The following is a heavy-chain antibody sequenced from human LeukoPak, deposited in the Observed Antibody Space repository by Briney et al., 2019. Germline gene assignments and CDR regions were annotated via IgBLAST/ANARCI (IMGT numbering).Heavy chain of an antibody. CDR1: GGSISSYY. V-gene: IGHV4-59*08. D-gene: IGHD6-19*01. CDR2: IYYSGST. Sequence: SETLSLTCTVSGGSISSYYWSWIRQPPGKGLEWIGYIYYSGSTNYNPSLKSRVTISVDTSKNQFSLKLSSVTAADTAVYYCARGAVAGVMNWFDPWGQGTLVTVSS. CDR3: ARGAVAGVMNWFDP. J-gene: IGHJ5*02.